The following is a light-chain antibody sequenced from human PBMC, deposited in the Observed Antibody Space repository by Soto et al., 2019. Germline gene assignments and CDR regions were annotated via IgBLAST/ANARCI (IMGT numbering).Light chain of an antibody. CDR1: QSVSIK. CDR3: QLFGRSPT. V-gene: IGKV3-15*01. J-gene: IGKJ3*01. CDR2: DTS. Sequence: EIVLTQSPATLSVSPGERVTLSCRASQSVSIKLAWYQQKPGQAPRLLISDTSTRATGIPARFSGSGSGTDFTLTISRLEPEDCAVYYCQLFGRSPTFGPGTKVHIK.